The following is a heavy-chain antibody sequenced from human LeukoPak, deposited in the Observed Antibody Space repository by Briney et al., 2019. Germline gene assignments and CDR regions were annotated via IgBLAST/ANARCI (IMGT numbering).Heavy chain of an antibody. V-gene: IGHV4-4*07. CDR2: IYNSDSP. D-gene: IGHD6-19*01. CDR1: GFTFSSYA. J-gene: IGHJ4*02. Sequence: PGGSLRLSCAASGFTFSSYAMSWIRQPAGKGLEWIGRIYNSDSPNYNPSLKSRLTMSVDRSKNQVSLRLTSVAAADTAVYYCARESAVAGITALDYWGQGTLVSVSS. CDR3: ARESAVAGITALDY.